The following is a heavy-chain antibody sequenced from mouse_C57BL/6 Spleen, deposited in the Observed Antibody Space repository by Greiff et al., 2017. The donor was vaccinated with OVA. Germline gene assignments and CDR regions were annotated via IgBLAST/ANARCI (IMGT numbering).Heavy chain of an antibody. V-gene: IGHV5-4*01. D-gene: IGHD2-5*01. CDR3: ARDRDYSNWYFDV. J-gene: IGHJ1*03. CDR1: GFTFSSYA. CDR2: ISDGGSYT. Sequence: EVKLQESGGGLVKPGGSLKLSCAASGFTFSSYAMSWVRQTPEKRLEWVATISDGGSYTYYPDNVKGRFTISRDNAKNNLYLQMSHLKSEDTAMYYCARDRDYSNWYFDVWGTGTTVTVSS.